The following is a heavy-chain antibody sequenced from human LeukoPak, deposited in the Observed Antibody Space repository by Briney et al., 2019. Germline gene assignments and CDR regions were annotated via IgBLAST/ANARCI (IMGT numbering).Heavy chain of an antibody. V-gene: IGHV3-23*01. CDR2: ISGSGDST. D-gene: IGHD5-18*01. CDR1: GSGFSFSSYA. CDR3: ARGYSNLAY. Sequence: GSLRLSCAASGSGFSFSSYAMSWVRQAPGKGLEWVSGISGSGDSTHYADSVKGRFTISRDNSKNTLFLQMNSLRVEDTAVYYCARGYSNLAYWGQGTLVTVSS. J-gene: IGHJ4*02.